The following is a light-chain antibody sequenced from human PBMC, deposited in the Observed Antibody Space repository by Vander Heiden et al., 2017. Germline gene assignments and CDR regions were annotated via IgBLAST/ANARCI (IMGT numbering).Light chain of an antibody. Sequence: QSALTQPASVSGSPGPSNTISCTGTSSDVGGYNYVSWYQQHPGKAPKLMIYDVSNRPSGVSNRFSGSKSGNTASLTISGLQAEDEADYYCTSYTSSSTWVFGGGTKLTVL. J-gene: IGLJ3*02. CDR3: TSYTSSSTWV. CDR2: DVS. V-gene: IGLV2-14*01. CDR1: SSDVGGYNY.